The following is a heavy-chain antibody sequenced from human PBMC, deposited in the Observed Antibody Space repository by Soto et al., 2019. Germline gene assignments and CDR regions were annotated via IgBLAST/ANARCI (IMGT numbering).Heavy chain of an antibody. CDR3: AREDYRQRAMDV. CDR1: GFTFSSYW. Sequence: SLRLSCAASGFTFSSYWMHWVRQAPGKGLVWVSRINSDGSSTSYADSVKGRFTISRDNAKNTLYLQMNSLRAEDTAVYYCAREDYRQRAMDVWGKGTTVTVSS. CDR2: INSDGSST. V-gene: IGHV3-74*01. J-gene: IGHJ6*04. D-gene: IGHD3-10*01.